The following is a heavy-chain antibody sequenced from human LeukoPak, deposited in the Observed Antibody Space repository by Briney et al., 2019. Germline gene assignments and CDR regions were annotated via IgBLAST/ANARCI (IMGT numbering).Heavy chain of an antibody. CDR3: ARDRRTAAGTDC. CDR1: GFTFSDYY. CDR2: ISSSGGTI. V-gene: IGHV3-11*04. D-gene: IGHD6-13*01. J-gene: IGHJ4*02. Sequence: GGSLRLSCAASGFTFSDYYMSWIRQAPGKGLEWVSYISSSGGTIYYADSVKGRFTISRDNAKNSLYLQMNSLRAEDTAVYYRARDRRTAAGTDCWGQGTLVTVSS.